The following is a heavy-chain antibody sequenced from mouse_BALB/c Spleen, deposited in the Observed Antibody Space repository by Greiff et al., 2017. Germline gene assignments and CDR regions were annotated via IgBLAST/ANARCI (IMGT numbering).Heavy chain of an antibody. CDR1: GYTFTSYW. V-gene: IGHV1-87*01. Sequence: QVQLQQSGAELARPGASVKLSCKASGYTFTSYWMQWVKQRPGQGLEWIGAIYPGDGDTRYTQKFKGKATLTADKSSSTAYMQLSSLASEDSAVYYCARCGFDYGSSWYFDVWGAGTTVTVYS. CDR2: IYPGDGDT. J-gene: IGHJ1*01. CDR3: ARCGFDYGSSWYFDV. D-gene: IGHD1-1*01.